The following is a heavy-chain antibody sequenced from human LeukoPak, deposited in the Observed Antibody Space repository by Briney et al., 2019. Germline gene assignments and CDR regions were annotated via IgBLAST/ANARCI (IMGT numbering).Heavy chain of an antibody. Sequence: SETLSLTCAVYGGSFSGYYWSWIRQPPGKGLEWIGEINHSGSTNYNPSLKSRVTISVDTSKNQFSLKLSSVTAADTAVYYCARGLYDSSVYYYPLGGHWFDPWGQGTLVTVSS. J-gene: IGHJ5*02. CDR1: GGSFSGYY. CDR2: INHSGST. D-gene: IGHD3-22*01. CDR3: ARGLYDSSVYYYPLGGHWFDP. V-gene: IGHV4-34*01.